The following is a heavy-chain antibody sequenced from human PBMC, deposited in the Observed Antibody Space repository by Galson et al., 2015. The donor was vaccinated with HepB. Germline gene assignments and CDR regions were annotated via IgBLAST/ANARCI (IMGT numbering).Heavy chain of an antibody. CDR3: ATSPLYSYGVDY. D-gene: IGHD5-18*01. V-gene: IGHV1-24*01. J-gene: IGHJ4*02. CDR2: FDPEDGET. CDR1: GYTLTELS. Sequence: VKVSYKVSGYTLTELSMHWVRQAPGKGLEWMGGFDPEDGETIYAQKFQGRVTMTEDTSTDTAYMELSSLRSEDTAVYYCATSPLYSYGVDYWGQGTLVTVSS.